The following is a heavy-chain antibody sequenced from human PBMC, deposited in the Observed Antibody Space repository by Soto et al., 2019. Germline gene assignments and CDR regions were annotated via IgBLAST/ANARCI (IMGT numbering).Heavy chain of an antibody. CDR1: GGSISSSSYY. CDR2: IYYSGST. J-gene: IGHJ3*02. Sequence: QLQLQESGPGLVKPSETLSLTCTVSGGSISSSSYYWGWIRQPPGKGLEWIGSIYYSGSTYYNPSLKSRVTVSVDTSKNQLSLKLSSVTAADAAVYYCASHVLSIAARLSAFDIWGQGTMVTVSS. V-gene: IGHV4-39*01. D-gene: IGHD6-6*01. CDR3: ASHVLSIAARLSAFDI.